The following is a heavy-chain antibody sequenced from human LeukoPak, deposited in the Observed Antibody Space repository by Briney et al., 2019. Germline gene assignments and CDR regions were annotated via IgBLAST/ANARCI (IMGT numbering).Heavy chain of an antibody. D-gene: IGHD1-7*01. CDR2: IYYSGST. CDR1: GGSISNGDNY. J-gene: IGHJ5*02. V-gene: IGHV4-30-4*01. Sequence: SQTLSLTCTVSGGSISNGDNYWSWIRQPPGKGLEWIGYIYYSGSTYYNPSLKSRVTISVDTSKNQFPLKLSSATAADTAVYYCASRTGTSPENWFDPWGQGTLVTVSS. CDR3: ASRTGTSPENWFDP.